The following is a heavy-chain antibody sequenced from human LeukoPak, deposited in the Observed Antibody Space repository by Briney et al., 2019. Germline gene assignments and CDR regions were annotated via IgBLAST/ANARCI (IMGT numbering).Heavy chain of an antibody. CDR2: ISGSGGST. V-gene: IGHV3-23*01. J-gene: IGHJ4*02. D-gene: IGHD4-11*01. CDR3: AKKLLTVTTWGFDY. CDR1: GFIFNIYA. Sequence: GGSLRLSCAASGFIFNIYAMGWVRQAPGKGLEWVSAISGSGGSTYYADSVKGRFTISRDNSKNTLYLQMNSLRAEDTAVYYCAKKLLTVTTWGFDYWGQGTLVTVSS.